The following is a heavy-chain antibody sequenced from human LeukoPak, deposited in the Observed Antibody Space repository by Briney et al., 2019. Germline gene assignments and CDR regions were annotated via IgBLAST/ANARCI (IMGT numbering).Heavy chain of an antibody. CDR3: ARDRKLLWFGEFPDAFDI. D-gene: IGHD3-10*01. J-gene: IGHJ3*02. Sequence: ASVKVSCKASGYTFTGYYMHWVRQAPGQGLEWMGWINPNSGGTNYAQKLQGRVTMTTDTSTSTAYMELRSLRSDDTAVYYCARDRKLLWFGEFPDAFDIWGQGTMVTVSS. V-gene: IGHV1-2*02. CDR2: INPNSGGT. CDR1: GYTFTGYY.